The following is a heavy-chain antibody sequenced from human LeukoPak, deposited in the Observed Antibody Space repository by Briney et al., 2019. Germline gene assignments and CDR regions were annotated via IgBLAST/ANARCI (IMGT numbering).Heavy chain of an antibody. Sequence: GGTLRLSCAASGFTFPRHGINWVRQAPGKGLEWVSSISSSSSYIYYADSVKGRFTISRDNAKNSLYLQMNSLRAEDTAVYYCARDQGYCSSTSCYVNWFDPWGQGTLVTVSS. CDR3: ARDQGYCSSTSCYVNWFDP. D-gene: IGHD2-2*01. J-gene: IGHJ5*02. CDR2: ISSSSSYI. CDR1: GFTFPRHG. V-gene: IGHV3-21*01.